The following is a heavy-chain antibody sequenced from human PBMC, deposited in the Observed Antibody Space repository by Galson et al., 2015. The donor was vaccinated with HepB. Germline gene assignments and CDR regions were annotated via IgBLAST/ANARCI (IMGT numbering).Heavy chain of an antibody. Sequence: SVKVSCKASGYAFTNYAVHWVRQAPGQRLEWMGWINAGNVNAGNVNTKYSQKFQGRVTISRDTSASTAYMELSSLRSEDTAFYYCARGGGLGYNLDYWGQGTLVTVSS. J-gene: IGHJ4*02. CDR1: GYAFTNYA. CDR2: INAGNVNAGNVNT. V-gene: IGHV1-3*01. CDR3: ARGGGLGYNLDY. D-gene: IGHD5-24*01.